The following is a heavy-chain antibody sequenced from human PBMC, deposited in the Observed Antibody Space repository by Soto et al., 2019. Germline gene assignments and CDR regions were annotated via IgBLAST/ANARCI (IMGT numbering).Heavy chain of an antibody. CDR2: ISSTTNYI. J-gene: IGHJ4*02. CDR1: GFTCTRYG. Sequence: GGSLRLSFRASGFTCTRYGMNWVRQAPGKGLDWVSCISSTTNYIYYGDSMKGRFTISRDNAKNSLYLEMNSLRAEDTAVYYCARESEDLTSNFDYWGQGTLVTVSS. V-gene: IGHV3-21*06. CDR3: ARESEDLTSNFDY.